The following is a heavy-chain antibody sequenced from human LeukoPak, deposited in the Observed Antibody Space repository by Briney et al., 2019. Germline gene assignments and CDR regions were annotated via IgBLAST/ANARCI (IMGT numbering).Heavy chain of an antibody. J-gene: IGHJ6*02. CDR1: GGSINSDY. Sequence: NPSETLSLTCTVSGGSINSDYWSWIRQPPGKGLEWIGYIYYSGSTNYNPSLESRVTISVDTSKKQFSLRLSSVTAADTVVYYCARRSMVRTVGYYYGMDVWGRGTTVTVSS. D-gene: IGHD4/OR15-4a*01. V-gene: IGHV4-59*08. CDR2: IYYSGST. CDR3: ARRSMVRTVGYYYGMDV.